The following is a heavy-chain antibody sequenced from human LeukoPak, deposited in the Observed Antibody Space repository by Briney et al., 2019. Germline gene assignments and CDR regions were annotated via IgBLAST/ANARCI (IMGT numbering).Heavy chain of an antibody. CDR1: GDSITSGSYY. J-gene: IGHJ6*03. CDR2: IFISGGT. D-gene: IGHD3-9*01. Sequence: PSETLSLTCTVSGDSITSGSYYWRWIRQPAGRGLEWIGRIFISGGTNYNPSLRSRVTMSLDTSKNQFSLKLYSVTAADTAVYYCARGGSTLHSAGGHDIEFYYYYYMDVWGKGTTVTISS. CDR3: ARGGSTLHSAGGHDIEFYYYYYMDV. V-gene: IGHV4-61*02.